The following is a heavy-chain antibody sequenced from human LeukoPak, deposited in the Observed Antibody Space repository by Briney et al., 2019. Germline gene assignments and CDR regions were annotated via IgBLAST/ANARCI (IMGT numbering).Heavy chain of an antibody. D-gene: IGHD4-17*01. J-gene: IGHJ4*02. CDR3: ARLFGGVTTFDY. CDR2: IQPDGGVR. V-gene: IGHV3-7*01. Sequence: GGSLRLSCAASGFPFSTYWMSWVRQGPGKGLEWVASIQPDGGVRHYVDSVKDRFTISRDNAKNSLFLQMNSLRVEDTAVYYCARLFGGVTTFDYWGQGTLVTVSS. CDR1: GFPFSTYW.